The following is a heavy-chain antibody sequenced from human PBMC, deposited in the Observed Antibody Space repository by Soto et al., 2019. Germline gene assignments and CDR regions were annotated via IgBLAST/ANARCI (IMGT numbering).Heavy chain of an antibody. Sequence: EVQLLESGGGLVQPGGSLRLSCAASGFTFSSYAMSWVRQAPGTGLEWVSAISGSGGSTYYADSVKGRFTISRDNSKNTLYLQMNSLRAEDTAVYYCAKDRGRLLYSSSSGGWDAFDIWGQGTMVTVSS. J-gene: IGHJ3*02. CDR2: ISGSGGST. D-gene: IGHD6-6*01. CDR1: GFTFSSYA. CDR3: AKDRGRLLYSSSSGGWDAFDI. V-gene: IGHV3-23*01.